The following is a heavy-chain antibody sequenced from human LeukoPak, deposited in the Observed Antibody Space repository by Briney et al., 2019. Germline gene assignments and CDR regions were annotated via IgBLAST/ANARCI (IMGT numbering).Heavy chain of an antibody. CDR3: ASTRGYSYPNGMDV. CDR1: GGSISSSNW. D-gene: IGHD5-18*01. V-gene: IGHV4-4*02. CDR2: IYHSGST. Sequence: SETLSLTCAVSGGSISSSNWWSWVRQPPGKGLEWIGEIYHSGSTNYNPSLKSRVTISVDKSKNQFSLKLSSVTAADTAVYYCASTRGYSYPNGMDVWGKGTTVTVSS. J-gene: IGHJ6*04.